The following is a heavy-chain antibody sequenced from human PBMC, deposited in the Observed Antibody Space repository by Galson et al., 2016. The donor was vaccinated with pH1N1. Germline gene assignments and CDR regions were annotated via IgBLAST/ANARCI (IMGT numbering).Heavy chain of an antibody. Sequence: SVKVSCKASGYTFTSNAMNWVRQAPGQGLEWMGWINTNTGNPTYAQGFTGRFVFSLDTSVSMAYLQISSLKAEDTAVYHCARSYCSSTSCYGGSYYYYGMDVWGQGTTVTVSS. D-gene: IGHD2-2*01. CDR1: GYTFTSNA. CDR3: ARSYCSSTSCYGGSYYYYGMDV. V-gene: IGHV7-4-1*04. J-gene: IGHJ6*02. CDR2: INTNTGNP.